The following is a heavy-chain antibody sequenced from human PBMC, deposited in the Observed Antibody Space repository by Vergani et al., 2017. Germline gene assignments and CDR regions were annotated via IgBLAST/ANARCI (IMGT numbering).Heavy chain of an antibody. CDR2: ITWNSGTI. V-gene: IGHV3-9*01. J-gene: IGHJ4*02. CDR3: ARGIPVAGTRTIRDYFDY. D-gene: IGHD6-19*01. Sequence: EVQLVESGGGLVQPGRSLRLSCAASGFTFDDYGMHWVRQGPGKGLEWVSGITWNSGTIGYADSVKGRFTISRDNAKNSLYLQMNSLRAEDTAVYYCARGIPVAGTRTIRDYFDYWGQGTLVTVSS. CDR1: GFTFDDYG.